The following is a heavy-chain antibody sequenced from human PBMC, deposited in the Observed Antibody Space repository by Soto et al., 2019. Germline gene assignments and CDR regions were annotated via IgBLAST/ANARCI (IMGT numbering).Heavy chain of an antibody. V-gene: IGHV4-59*08. D-gene: IGHD1-1*01. J-gene: IGHJ3*02. CDR3: ARQLGTDAFDI. Sequence: QVQLQESGPGLVKPSETLSLTCTVSGGSISSYYWSWIRQPPGKALEWIGYIYYCWSTNYNPSLKSLVSISVYTSKYQFSLKLSFVSAADTAMYYCARQLGTDAFDIWGQGTMVTVSS. CDR1: GGSISSYY. CDR2: IYYCWST.